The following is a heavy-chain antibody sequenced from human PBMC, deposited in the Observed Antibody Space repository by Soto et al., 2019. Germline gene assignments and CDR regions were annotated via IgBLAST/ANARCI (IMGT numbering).Heavy chain of an antibody. CDR2: ISNDGRSK. D-gene: IGHD3-3*01. CDR3: AKQYEFGGLEDY. J-gene: IGHJ4*02. CDR1: GFTFRSHG. Sequence: QVQLVESGGGVVQPGTSLRLFCAASGFTFRSHGMHWVRQVPGKGLEWVAAISNDGRSKYYADSVKGRFSISRDNSENTMYLQMNSLRVEDTAMYYCAKQYEFGGLEDYWGQGTLVTVSS. V-gene: IGHV3-30*18.